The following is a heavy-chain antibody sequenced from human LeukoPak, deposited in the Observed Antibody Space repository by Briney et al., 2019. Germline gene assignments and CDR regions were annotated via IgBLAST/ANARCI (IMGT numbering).Heavy chain of an antibody. V-gene: IGHV3-23*01. CDR1: GFSFSSYA. J-gene: IGHJ4*02. Sequence: GGSLRLSCAASGFSFSSYAMGWVRQAPGKGLEWVATTSGSGNKYYADSVKGRFTISRDNSKNTLYLQMNSLRAEDTALYYCAKGESQPKYYFDYWGQGILVTVSS. CDR3: AKGESQPKYYFDY. D-gene: IGHD2-2*01. CDR2: TSGSGNK.